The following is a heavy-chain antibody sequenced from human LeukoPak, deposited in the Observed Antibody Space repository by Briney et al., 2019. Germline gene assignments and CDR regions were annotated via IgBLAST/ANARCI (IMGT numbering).Heavy chain of an antibody. J-gene: IGHJ3*02. Sequence: ASVKVSCKASGYTFTSYGISWVRQAPGQGLEWMGIINPSGGSTSYAQKFQGRVTMTRDTSTSTVYMELSSLRSEDTAVYYCARDTEYSGSYFFGAFDIWGQGTMVTVSS. V-gene: IGHV1-46*01. D-gene: IGHD1-26*01. CDR3: ARDTEYSGSYFFGAFDI. CDR1: GYTFTSYG. CDR2: INPSGGST.